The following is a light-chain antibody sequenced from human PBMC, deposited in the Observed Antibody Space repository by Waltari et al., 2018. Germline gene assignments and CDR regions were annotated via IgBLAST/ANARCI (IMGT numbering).Light chain of an antibody. CDR1: QSHLYRDGYTY. CDR3: MQGAHWAPT. J-gene: IGKJ1*01. V-gene: IGKV2-30*01. Sequence: DVVVTQSPLSLPVTPGQPASMSCRSRQSHLYRDGYTYLNWFHQRPGQSPRRLVSRVASRDSGVPDRVSGSGSGADFTLNISRVEAEDVGVYYCMQGAHWAPTLGQGTNLDIK. CDR2: RVA.